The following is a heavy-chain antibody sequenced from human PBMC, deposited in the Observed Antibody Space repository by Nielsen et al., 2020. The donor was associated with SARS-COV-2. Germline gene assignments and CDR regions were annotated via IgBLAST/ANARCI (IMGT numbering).Heavy chain of an antibody. CDR2: SGST. J-gene: IGHJ6*03. Sequence: SETLSLTCTVSGASISSFYWSWIRQSPEKGLEWIAFSGSTNYNPSLKSRVTISLDTSKNQFSLRLTSVSAADTAVYFCARGDLVVVPSPLLGLGPIFYYFCLDVWGKGTTVIVSS. CDR3: ARGDLVVVPSPLLGLGPIFYYFCLDV. V-gene: IGHV4-59*12. D-gene: IGHD2-2*02. CDR1: GASISSFY.